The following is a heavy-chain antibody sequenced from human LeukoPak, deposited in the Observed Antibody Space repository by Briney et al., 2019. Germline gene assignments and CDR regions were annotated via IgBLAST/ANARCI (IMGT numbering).Heavy chain of an antibody. V-gene: IGHV4-59*01. CDR1: GDSISNYH. CDR3: VRSAKYHDSRGFFHFDY. D-gene: IGHD3-22*01. Sequence: PSETLSLTSTVSGDSISNYHWSWIRQPPGKGLEWIGCIYYSGSTNYNPSLKSRVAMSVDTSKDQFSLKLSSVTAADTAVYYCVRSAKYHDSRGFFHFDYWGQGTLVSVSS. J-gene: IGHJ4*02. CDR2: IYYSGST.